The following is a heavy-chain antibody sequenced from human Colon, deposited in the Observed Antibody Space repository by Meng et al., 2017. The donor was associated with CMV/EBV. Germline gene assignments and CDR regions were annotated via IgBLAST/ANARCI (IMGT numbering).Heavy chain of an antibody. V-gene: IGHV3-23*01. CDR3: AGSRGWSRPPEF. D-gene: IGHD6-19*01. CDR2: ISDGVGNT. CDR1: GFSFSSYA. Sequence: GGSLRLSCAASGFSFSSYAMSWVRQAPGKGLEWVSGISDGVGNTYYADSVKGRFAISRDNSKNTLYLHMNSLRAEDTAVYYCAGSRGWSRPPEFWGQGTLVTVSS. J-gene: IGHJ1*01.